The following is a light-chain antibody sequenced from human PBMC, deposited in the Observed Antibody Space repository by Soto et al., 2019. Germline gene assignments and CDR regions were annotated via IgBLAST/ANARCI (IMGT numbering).Light chain of an antibody. CDR1: SSNIGNNF. J-gene: IGLJ2*01. V-gene: IGLV1-51*01. CDR3: GAWDTSLSAVI. CDR2: DNS. Sequence: QSVLTQPPSVSAAPGQQITISCSGSSSNIGNNFVSWYQQLPGAAPKLLIYDNSKRPSGIPDRFSGSKSGTSATLVITGLQTGDEADYYCGAWDTSLSAVIFGGGTKLTVL.